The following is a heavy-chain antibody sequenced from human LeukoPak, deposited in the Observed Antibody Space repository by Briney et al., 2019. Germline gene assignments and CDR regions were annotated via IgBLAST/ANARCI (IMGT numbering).Heavy chain of an antibody. CDR1: GFTFTCCW. CDR2: IKQDGREK. CDR3: ARVPGITRYFDS. Sequence: PGGSLRLSCAASGFTFTCCWMSWVRQTPGKGLEWVASIKQDGREKFYADSVKGRFTISRDNALNSLYLQVNSLRAEDTAVYYCARVPGITRYFDSWGQGILVTVSS. D-gene: IGHD1-20*01. J-gene: IGHJ4*02. V-gene: IGHV3-7*01.